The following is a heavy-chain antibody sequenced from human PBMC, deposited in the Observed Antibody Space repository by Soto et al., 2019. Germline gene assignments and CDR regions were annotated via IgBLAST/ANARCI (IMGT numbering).Heavy chain of an antibody. Sequence: QVQLQQSGPGLVKPSQTLSLTCSISGDSVSSNSACWNWVRQSPSRGLEWLGRTYYRSEWFNEYAGSVKSRITINPDTSRNHISLQLNSVTPEDTAIYYCARDIDFAYWGRGTPVTVS. D-gene: IGHD3-10*01. CDR2: TYYRSEWFN. CDR3: ARDIDFAY. V-gene: IGHV6-1*02. CDR1: GDSVSSNSAC. J-gene: IGHJ4*01.